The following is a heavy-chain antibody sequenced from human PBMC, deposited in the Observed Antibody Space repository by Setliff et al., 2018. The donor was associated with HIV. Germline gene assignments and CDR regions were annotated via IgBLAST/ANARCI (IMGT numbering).Heavy chain of an antibody. CDR3: ARHTRYYNFWSGHPPPDY. V-gene: IGHV4-39*01. D-gene: IGHD3-3*01. Sequence: SETLSLTCNVSGGSIRSSSYYWGWIRQPPGKGLEWIGSIYYRGNTYYNPSLKSRVTISVDTSKNQFSLKLSSVTAADTAVYYCARHTRYYNFWSGHPPPDYWGQGTLVTVSS. J-gene: IGHJ4*02. CDR1: GGSIRSSSYY. CDR2: IYYRGNT.